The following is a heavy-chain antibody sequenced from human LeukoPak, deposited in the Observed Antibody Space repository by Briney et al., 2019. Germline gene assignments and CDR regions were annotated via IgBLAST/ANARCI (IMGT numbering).Heavy chain of an antibody. CDR3: AAGPSSNGHQLPY. J-gene: IGHJ4*02. CDR2: MSSDSTRS. CDR1: GFTFSGYW. D-gene: IGHD4-11*01. V-gene: IGHV3-74*01. Sequence: GGSLRLSCEASGFTFSGYWMRWVRQAPGKGLVWVSRMSSDSTRSGHADSVKGRFTISRDNAKKMVYLQMNSLRVEDSAVYYCAAGPSSNGHQLPYWGQGTLVTVSS.